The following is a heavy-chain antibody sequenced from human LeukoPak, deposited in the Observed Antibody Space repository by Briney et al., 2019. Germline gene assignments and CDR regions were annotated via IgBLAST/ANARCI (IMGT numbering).Heavy chain of an antibody. CDR2: INPSGVTS. CDR3: ARGAKFDSGTYYTRGLDAFDV. D-gene: IGHD1-26*01. Sequence: GASVKISCKASGYTFNRHYMHWVRQAPGQGLEWMGLINPSGVTSTYAQKFQDRVTITTDMSTSTCYMELSSLRFDDTALYYCARGAKFDSGTYYTRGLDAFDVWGQGTMVTMSA. CDR1: GYTFNRHY. J-gene: IGHJ3*01. V-gene: IGHV1-46*02.